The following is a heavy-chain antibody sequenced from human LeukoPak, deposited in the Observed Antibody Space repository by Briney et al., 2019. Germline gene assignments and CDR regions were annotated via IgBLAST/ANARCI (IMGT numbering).Heavy chain of an antibody. V-gene: IGHV4-59*01. D-gene: IGHD3-10*01. CDR1: GGSISTYY. Sequence: PSETLSLTCTVSGGSISTYYWNWIRQPPGKGLEWIGYIYYSGSTNYNPSLKSRVTISVDTSKNPFSLKLSSVTAADTAVYYCAREWFGELRYWGQGTLVTVSS. J-gene: IGHJ4*02. CDR3: AREWFGELRY. CDR2: IYYSGST.